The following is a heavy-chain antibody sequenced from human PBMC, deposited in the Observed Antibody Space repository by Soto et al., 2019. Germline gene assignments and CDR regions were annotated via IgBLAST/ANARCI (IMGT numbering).Heavy chain of an antibody. CDR2: IKQDGSEK. J-gene: IGHJ5*02. Sequence: GSLRLSCAASGFNFGASWMAWVRQAPGKGLEWVADIKQDGSEKNYVDSVKGRVTISRDDAKNSLYLQMNSLRAEDTAVYYCARDNAMVRGVFHWFDPWGQGTLVTVSS. D-gene: IGHD3-10*01. CDR3: ARDNAMVRGVFHWFDP. V-gene: IGHV3-7*01. CDR1: GFNFGASW.